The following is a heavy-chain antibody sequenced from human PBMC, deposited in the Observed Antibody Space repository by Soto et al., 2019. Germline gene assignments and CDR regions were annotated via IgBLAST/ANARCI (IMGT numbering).Heavy chain of an antibody. Sequence: PVGSLRLSCAASGFTFSNYAMSWVRRAPGKGLEWVSAISGSGDSTYYADSVKGRFTISRDNSKNTLYLQMNSLRAEDTAVYYCAKFYDSSGFYVPFDYWGQGTLVTVSS. CDR3: AKFYDSSGFYVPFDY. CDR1: GFTFSNYA. CDR2: ISGSGDST. D-gene: IGHD3-22*01. J-gene: IGHJ4*02. V-gene: IGHV3-23*01.